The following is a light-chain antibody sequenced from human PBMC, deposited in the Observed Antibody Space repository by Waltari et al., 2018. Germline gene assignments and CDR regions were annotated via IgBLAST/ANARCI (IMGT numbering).Light chain of an antibody. V-gene: IGKV1-33*01. Sequence: DIQMTQSPSPLSASVGDRVTITCQASQDIRENLNWFQQKPGKAPQVLIFDASKSQAVVPSRFSGSGSGTDFAFTISSLQPEDIGTYYCQQYASLPLTFGGGTRVEIK. CDR1: QDIREN. CDR3: QQYASLPLT. CDR2: DAS. J-gene: IGKJ4*01.